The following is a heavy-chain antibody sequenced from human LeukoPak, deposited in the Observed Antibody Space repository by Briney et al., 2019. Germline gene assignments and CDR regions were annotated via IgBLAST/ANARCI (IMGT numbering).Heavy chain of an antibody. CDR2: ISGSSSYI. D-gene: IGHD1-26*01. J-gene: IGHJ4*02. V-gene: IGHV3-21*01. CDR3: ARGVIVGATRYFDY. CDR1: GFTLSSYS. Sequence: PGGSLRLSCAASGFTLSSYSMNWVRQAPGKGLEWVSSISGSSSYIYYADSVKGRFTISRDNAQNSLYLQMNSLRAEDTAVYYCARGVIVGATRYFDYWGQGILVTVSS.